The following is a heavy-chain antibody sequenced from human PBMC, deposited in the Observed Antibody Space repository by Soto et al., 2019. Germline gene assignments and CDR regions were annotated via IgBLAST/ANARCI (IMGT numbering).Heavy chain of an antibody. CDR2: ISGSGGST. Sequence: EVQLLESGGGLVQPGGSLRLSCAASGFTFSSYAMRWVRQAPGKGLEWVSAISGSGGSTYYADSVKGRFTISRDKSKNTLYLQMNSLRAEDTAVYYCARRGSGSYYDYGGQGTLVTVSS. CDR1: GFTFSSYA. J-gene: IGHJ4*02. V-gene: IGHV3-23*01. CDR3: ARRGSGSYYDY. D-gene: IGHD1-26*01.